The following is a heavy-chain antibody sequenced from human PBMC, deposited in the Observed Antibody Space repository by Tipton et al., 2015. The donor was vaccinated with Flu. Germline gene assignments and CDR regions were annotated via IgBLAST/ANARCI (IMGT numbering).Heavy chain of an antibody. J-gene: IGHJ6*02. CDR1: GFTFSSYG. Sequence: QLVQSGGGVVQPGRSLRLSRAASGFTFSSYGMHWVRQAPGKGLEWVAVISYDGSNKYYADSVKGRFTISRDNSKNTLYLQMNSLRVEDTAVYYCAKDLEPRYDFWSGYYLPYYYYGMDVWGQGTTVTVSS. CDR2: ISYDGSNK. CDR3: AKDLEPRYDFWSGYYLPYYYYGMDV. V-gene: IGHV3-30*18. D-gene: IGHD3-3*01.